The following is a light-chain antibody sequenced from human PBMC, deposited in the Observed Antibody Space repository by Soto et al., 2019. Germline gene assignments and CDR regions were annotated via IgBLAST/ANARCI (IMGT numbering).Light chain of an antibody. V-gene: IGKV3-11*01. CDR2: DAS. CDR3: HQRSSWPLT. CDR1: QSVSSY. J-gene: IGKJ4*01. Sequence: ELVLTPSPATLSLSPGGRAPLSCRASQSVSSYLSWYQQKPGQAPRLLFYDASNRATGIPARFSGSGSGTDFTLTISSLEPEDFAVYFCHQRSSWPLTFGGGTKVDIK.